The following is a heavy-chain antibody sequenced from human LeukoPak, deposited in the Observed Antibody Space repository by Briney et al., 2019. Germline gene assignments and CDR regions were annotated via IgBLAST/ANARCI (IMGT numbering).Heavy chain of an antibody. D-gene: IGHD3-10*01. CDR3: TRIPTHYYGSGSYYGYFDS. CDR1: GGSTSSGDYY. CDR2: MNNRGTS. V-gene: IGHV4-31*03. Sequence: SETLSLTCTVSGGSTSSGDYYWNWIRQHPGKGLEWIGYMNNRGTSNYNPSHRSRVTISVDTPNNQFSLRLSSVTAADTAVYYCTRIPTHYYGSGSYYGYFDSWGQGTLVTVSS. J-gene: IGHJ4*02.